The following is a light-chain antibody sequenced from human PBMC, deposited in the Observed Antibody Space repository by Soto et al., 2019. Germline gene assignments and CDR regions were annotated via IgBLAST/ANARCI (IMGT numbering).Light chain of an antibody. Sequence: DIQLTQSPSTLSASVGDRVTITCRASQSISDWVAWYQQKPGKLPELLIYKASTLESGVPPRFSGSGSGTEFTLTISSLQPDDFATYYCQQYNRGFGPGTKVDSK. CDR1: QSISDW. J-gene: IGKJ3*01. V-gene: IGKV1-5*03. CDR3: QQYNRG. CDR2: KAS.